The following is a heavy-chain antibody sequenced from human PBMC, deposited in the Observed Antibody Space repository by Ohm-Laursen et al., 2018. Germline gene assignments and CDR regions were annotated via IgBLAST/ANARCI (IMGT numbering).Heavy chain of an antibody. D-gene: IGHD1-14*01. V-gene: IGHV4-59*12. Sequence: TLSLTCTVSGGSISGYYWSWIRQPPGKGLEWIGYIYYSGSTNYNPSLKSRVTISVDTSKNQFSLKLSSVTAADTAVYYCARIKSPGRNFDYWGQGTLVTVSS. J-gene: IGHJ4*02. CDR1: GGSISGYY. CDR2: IYYSGST. CDR3: ARIKSPGRNFDY.